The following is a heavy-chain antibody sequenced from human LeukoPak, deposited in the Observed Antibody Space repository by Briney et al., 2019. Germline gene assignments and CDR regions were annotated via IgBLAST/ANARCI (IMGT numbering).Heavy chain of an antibody. V-gene: IGHV4-39*07. CDR3: ARLASGAYYFDY. CDR1: GASISSSTYY. D-gene: IGHD2-21*01. Sequence: PSETLSLTCTVSGASISSSTYYWGWIRQPPGKGLEWIGSIYFSGSTYYNPSLKSRVTISVDTSKNQFSLKLSSVTAADTAVYYCARLASGAYYFDYWGQGTLVTVSS. J-gene: IGHJ4*02. CDR2: IYFSGST.